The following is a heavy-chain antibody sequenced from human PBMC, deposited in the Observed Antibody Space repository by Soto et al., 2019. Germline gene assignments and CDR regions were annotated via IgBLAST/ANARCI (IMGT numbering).Heavy chain of an antibody. J-gene: IGHJ6*02. CDR2: ISGSGGST. V-gene: IGHV3-23*01. Sequence: EVQLLESGGGLVQPGGSLRLSCAASGFTFSSYAMSWVRQAPGKGLEWVSAISGSGGSTYYADSVKGRFTISRDNSKNTLYRQMNSVRVEDTAVYYCAKDEVGAVCYYCCGMDVWGQGTTGTVSS. CDR3: AKDEVGAVCYYCCGMDV. D-gene: IGHD1-26*01. CDR1: GFTFSSYA.